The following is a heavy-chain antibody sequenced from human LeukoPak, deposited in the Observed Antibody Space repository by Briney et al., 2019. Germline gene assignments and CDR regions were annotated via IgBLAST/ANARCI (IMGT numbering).Heavy chain of an antibody. D-gene: IGHD3-3*01. CDR2: IYYSGST. J-gene: IGHJ4*02. V-gene: IGHV4-39*07. CDR1: GGSISSSSYY. Sequence: PSETLSLTCTVSGGSISSSSYYWGWIRQPPGKGLEWIGSIYYSGSTYYNPSLKSRVTISVDTSKNQFSLKLSSVTAADTAVYYCARGLNDSWTGENYWGQGTLVTVSS. CDR3: ARGLNDSWTGENY.